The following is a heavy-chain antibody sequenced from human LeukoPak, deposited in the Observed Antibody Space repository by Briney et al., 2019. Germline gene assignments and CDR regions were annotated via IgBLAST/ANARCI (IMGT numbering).Heavy chain of an antibody. J-gene: IGHJ3*02. CDR2: IRSKTNNYAT. CDR1: GFTFSGSD. V-gene: IGHV3-73*01. Sequence: GGSLRLSCGASGFTFSGSDIHWVRQASGKGLEWVGHIRSKTNNYATADAASVKGRFTFSRDDSKNTAYIQMNSLKTEDTAVYYCTRHNYDRSGYGAFDIWGQGTMVTVSS. D-gene: IGHD3-22*01. CDR3: TRHNYDRSGYGAFDI.